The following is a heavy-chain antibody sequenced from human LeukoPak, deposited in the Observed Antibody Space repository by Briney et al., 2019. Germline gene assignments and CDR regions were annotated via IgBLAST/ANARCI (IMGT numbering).Heavy chain of an antibody. CDR1: GGSFSSYY. Sequence: PSETLSLTCTVSGGSFSSYYWSWIRQPPGKGLEWIGYIYYSGSTNYNPSLKSRVTISVDTSKNQFSLKLSSVTAADTAVYYCASARSGAVAATVLDYWGQGTLVTVSS. D-gene: IGHD6-19*01. CDR2: IYYSGST. J-gene: IGHJ4*02. CDR3: ASARSGAVAATVLDY. V-gene: IGHV4-59*01.